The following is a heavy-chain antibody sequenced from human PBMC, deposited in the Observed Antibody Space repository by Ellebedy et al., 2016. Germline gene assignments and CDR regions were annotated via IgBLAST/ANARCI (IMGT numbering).Heavy chain of an antibody. D-gene: IGHD1-26*01. Sequence: GESLKISXEASGFTFSGHWMNWVRQAPGKGLLWVSRIDTDGSTTDYADSVKGRFTISRDNAKNTLYLQMNSLRAEDTAVYYCARARYSGSSRLDYWGQGTLVTVSS. V-gene: IGHV3-74*01. J-gene: IGHJ4*02. CDR2: IDTDGSTT. CDR3: ARARYSGSSRLDY. CDR1: GFTFSGHW.